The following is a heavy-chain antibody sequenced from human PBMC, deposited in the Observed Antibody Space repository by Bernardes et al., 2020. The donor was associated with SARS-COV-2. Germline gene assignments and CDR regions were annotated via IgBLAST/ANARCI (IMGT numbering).Heavy chain of an antibody. Sequence: GGSLRLSCAASGINFASSDIHWVRQAPGKGLEWVALTSNGGLEIDYSDTVKGRFTLSRDTSKKTVFLQMNSLRAEDTAVYYCARIDEVTGRDYWGQGTLVTVSS. CDR1: GINFASSD. V-gene: IGHV3-30*03. CDR3: ARIDEVTGRDY. CDR2: TSNGGLEI. D-gene: IGHD6-19*01. J-gene: IGHJ4*02.